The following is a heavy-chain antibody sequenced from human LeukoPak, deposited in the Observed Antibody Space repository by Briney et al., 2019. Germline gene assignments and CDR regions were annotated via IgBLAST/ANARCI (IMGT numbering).Heavy chain of an antibody. CDR3: TTRPHIVGATTFDY. J-gene: IGHJ4*02. V-gene: IGHV3-73*01. CDR2: IRSKANSYAT. CDR1: GFTFSGSA. D-gene: IGHD1-26*01. Sequence: PGGSLRHSCAASGFTFSGSAMHGVRQASGKGLEWVGRIRSKANSYATAYAASVKGRFTISRDDSKNTAYLQMNSLKTEDTAVYYCTTRPHIVGATTFDYWGQGTLVTVSS.